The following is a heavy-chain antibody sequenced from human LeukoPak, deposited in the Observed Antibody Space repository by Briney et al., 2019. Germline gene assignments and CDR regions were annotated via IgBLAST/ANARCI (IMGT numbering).Heavy chain of an antibody. CDR3: AREIGHYYDSSGSDAFDI. CDR2: INPSGGST. V-gene: IGHV1-46*01. D-gene: IGHD3-22*01. CDR1: GYTFTSYY. J-gene: IGHJ3*02. Sequence: ASVKVSCKASGYTFTSYYMHWVRQAPGQGLEWMGIINPSGGSTSYAQKFQGRVTMTRDTSTSTVYMELSSLRSEDTAVYYCAREIGHYYDSSGSDAFDIWGQGTMVTVSS.